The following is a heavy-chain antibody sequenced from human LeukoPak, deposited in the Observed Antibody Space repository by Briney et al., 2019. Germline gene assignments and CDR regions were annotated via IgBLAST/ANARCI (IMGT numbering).Heavy chain of an antibody. V-gene: IGHV4-34*01. CDR3: ARVTSYLAFDI. Sequence: MPSETLSLTCAVYGGSFSGYYWSWIRQPPGKGVEGIGEINHSGSTNYNPSLKSRVTISVDTSKNQFSLKLSSVPAADTAVYYCARVTSYLAFDIFGQGTIVTVSS. CDR2: INHSGST. D-gene: IGHD3-10*01. CDR1: GGSFSGYY. J-gene: IGHJ3*02.